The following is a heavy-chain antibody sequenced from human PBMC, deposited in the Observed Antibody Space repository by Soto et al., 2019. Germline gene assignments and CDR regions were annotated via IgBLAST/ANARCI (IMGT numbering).Heavy chain of an antibody. CDR3: ARGYSSRRIPFDS. Sequence: PSETLSLTCAVSGGSVSSTNWWSWVRQPPGKGLEWIGYIYDSGSTNYNPSLKSRVTISVDTSKNQFSLKLSSVTAADTAVYYCARGYSSRRIPFDSWGQGTLVTVSS. CDR2: IYDSGST. V-gene: IGHV4-4*02. J-gene: IGHJ4*02. D-gene: IGHD5-18*01. CDR1: GGSVSSTNW.